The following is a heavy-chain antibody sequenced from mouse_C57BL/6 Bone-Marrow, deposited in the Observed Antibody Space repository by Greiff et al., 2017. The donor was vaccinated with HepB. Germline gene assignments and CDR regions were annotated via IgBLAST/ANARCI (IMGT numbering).Heavy chain of an antibody. CDR3: ARAFYFAY. J-gene: IGHJ3*01. Sequence: EVKLMESGGGLVKPGGSLKLSCAASGFTFSSYAMSWVRQTPEKRLEWVATISDGGSYTYYPDNVKGRFTISRDNAKNNLYLQMSHLKSEDTAMYYCARAFYFAYWGQGTLVTVSA. CDR1: GFTFSSYA. V-gene: IGHV5-4*03. D-gene: IGHD1-1*01. CDR2: ISDGGSYT.